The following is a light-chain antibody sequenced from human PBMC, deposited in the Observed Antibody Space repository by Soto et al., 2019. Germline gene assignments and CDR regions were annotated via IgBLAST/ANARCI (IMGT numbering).Light chain of an antibody. J-gene: IGLJ3*02. CDR1: SGDVGGYNF. CDR2: EGS. Sequence: QSALTQPASVSGSPGQSITISCTGTSGDVGGYNFVSWYQQHPGKAPKLIIYEGSKRPSGISHRFSGSKSDNTASLTISGLRAEDEAHYHCCSYAGSRTFVFGGGTKLTVL. V-gene: IGLV2-23*01. CDR3: CSYAGSRTFV.